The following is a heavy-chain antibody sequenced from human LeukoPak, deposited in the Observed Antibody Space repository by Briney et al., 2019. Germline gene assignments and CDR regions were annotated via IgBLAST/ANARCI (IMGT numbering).Heavy chain of an antibody. CDR3: VRLRRNSDTSGYYYYYDF. J-gene: IGHJ4*02. Sequence: PGGSLRLSCAASGYTFSSFSINWVRQAPGKGLEWVSSISVRSNYIYYADSVRGRFTISRDDARDSLYLQTNSLRAEDTAVYYCVRLRRNSDTSGYYYYYDFWGQGTLVTVSS. V-gene: IGHV3-21*01. CDR1: GYTFSSFS. CDR2: ISVRSNYI. D-gene: IGHD3-22*01.